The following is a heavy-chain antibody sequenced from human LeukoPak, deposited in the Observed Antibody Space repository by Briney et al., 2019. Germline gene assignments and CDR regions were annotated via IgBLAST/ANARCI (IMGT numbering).Heavy chain of an antibody. CDR1: GFSFISYE. CDR2: INTDGART. V-gene: IGHV3-74*01. Sequence: GGSLRLSCAASGFSFISYEMQWVRQAPGKGLVWVSRINTDGARTSYADSVKGRFTISRDNAKNTLYLQMNSLRAEDTAKYYCARELPREVTLDYWGQGTLVTASS. J-gene: IGHJ4*02. D-gene: IGHD2-21*02. CDR3: ARELPREVTLDY.